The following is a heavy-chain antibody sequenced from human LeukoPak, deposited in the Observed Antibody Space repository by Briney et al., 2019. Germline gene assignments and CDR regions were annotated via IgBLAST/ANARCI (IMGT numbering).Heavy chain of an antibody. Sequence: GGSLRLSCAASGVTFSSYARTRVRQAPGKGLEWVSGISGSGGSTYYADSVKGRFTISRDNSKNTLYVQMNSLRAEDTAVYYCAKSDYYDSSGYYYGSDYWGQGTLVTVSS. J-gene: IGHJ4*02. D-gene: IGHD3-22*01. V-gene: IGHV3-23*01. CDR1: GVTFSSYA. CDR3: AKSDYYDSSGYYYGSDY. CDR2: ISGSGGST.